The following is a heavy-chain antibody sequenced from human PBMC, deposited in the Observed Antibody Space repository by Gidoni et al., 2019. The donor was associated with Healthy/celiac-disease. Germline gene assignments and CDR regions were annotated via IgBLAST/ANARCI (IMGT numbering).Heavy chain of an antibody. D-gene: IGHD6-13*01. CDR2: IYHSGST. CDR3: ARSGYSSSWYGY. CDR1: GGSIRSGGYS. Sequence: QLQLQESGSGLVKPSQTLSLTCAVSGGSIRSGGYSWSWIRQPPGKGLEWIGYIYHSGSTYYNPSLKCRVTISVDMSKNQFSLKLSSVTAADTAVYYCARSGYSSSWYGYWGQGTLVTVSS. V-gene: IGHV4-30-2*01. J-gene: IGHJ4*02.